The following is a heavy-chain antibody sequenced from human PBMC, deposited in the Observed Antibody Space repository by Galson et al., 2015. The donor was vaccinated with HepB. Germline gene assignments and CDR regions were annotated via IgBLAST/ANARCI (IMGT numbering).Heavy chain of an antibody. Sequence: SLRLSCAASGFTFSSYAMSWVRQAPGKGLEWVSAISGSGGSTYYADSVKGRFTISRDNSKNTLYLQMNSLRAEDTAVYYCAKRPGGFIAANNWFDPWGQGTLVTVSS. J-gene: IGHJ5*02. D-gene: IGHD6-6*01. V-gene: IGHV3-23*01. CDR3: AKRPGGFIAANNWFDP. CDR2: ISGSGGST. CDR1: GFTFSSYA.